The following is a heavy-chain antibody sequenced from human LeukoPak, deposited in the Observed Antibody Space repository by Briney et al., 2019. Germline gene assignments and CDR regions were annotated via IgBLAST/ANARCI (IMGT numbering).Heavy chain of an antibody. D-gene: IGHD2-2*02. Sequence: SETLSLTCTVSGYCIISGYSWEWIRQPPGKGLEWIGSFHYSGSTYYNPSLMSRVTISGDTSKNQFSLRLSSVTAADTAVYYCARAYCSSTSCYTEGWFDPWGQGTLVTVSS. V-gene: IGHV4-38-2*02. J-gene: IGHJ5*02. CDR3: ARAYCSSTSCYTEGWFDP. CDR2: FHYSGST. CDR1: GYCIISGYS.